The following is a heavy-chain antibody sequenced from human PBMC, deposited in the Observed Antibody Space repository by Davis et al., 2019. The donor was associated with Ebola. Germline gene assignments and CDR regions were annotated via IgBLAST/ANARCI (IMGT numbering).Heavy chain of an antibody. Sequence: PGGSLRLSCAASGFTFSSYSMNWVRQAPGKGLEWVSSISSSSSYIYYADSVKGRFTISRDNAKNSLYLQMNSLRDEDTAVYYCARDRSDHYDNGSYYHWDWGRGTLVTVSS. CDR3: ARDRSDHYDNGSYYHWD. CDR1: GFTFSSYS. J-gene: IGHJ4*02. D-gene: IGHD3-22*01. V-gene: IGHV3-21*04. CDR2: ISSSSSYI.